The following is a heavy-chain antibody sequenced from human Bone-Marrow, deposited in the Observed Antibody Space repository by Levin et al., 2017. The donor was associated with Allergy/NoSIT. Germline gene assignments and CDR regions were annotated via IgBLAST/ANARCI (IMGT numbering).Heavy chain of an antibody. J-gene: IGHJ4*02. CDR2: IYYTGST. CDR1: GVSISSSSYY. Sequence: SETLSLSCTVSGVSISSSSYYWGWIRQTPGKGLEWIASIYYTGSTNDNPSLKSRLTISIDTSKSQFSLKLNSVTAADTAVYYCARLSRLYFDHWGQGTLVTVSS. D-gene: IGHD6-25*01. V-gene: IGHV4-39*01. CDR3: ARLSRLYFDH.